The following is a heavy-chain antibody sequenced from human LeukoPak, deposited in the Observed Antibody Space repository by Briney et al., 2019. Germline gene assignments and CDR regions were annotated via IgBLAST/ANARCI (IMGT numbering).Heavy chain of an antibody. CDR1: GYTFTGYY. CDR2: INPNSGGT. Sequence: ASVKVSCKASGYTFTGYYMHWVRQAPGQGLEWMGWINPNSGGTHYAQKFQGRVTMTRDTSISTAYMELSGLTSDDTAVYYCARDVGQLVNYYYYMDVWGKGTTVTISS. CDR3: ARDVGQLVNYYYYMDV. D-gene: IGHD6-13*01. V-gene: IGHV1-2*02. J-gene: IGHJ6*03.